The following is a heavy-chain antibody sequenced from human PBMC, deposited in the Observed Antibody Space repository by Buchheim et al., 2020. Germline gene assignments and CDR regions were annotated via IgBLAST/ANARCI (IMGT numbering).Heavy chain of an antibody. CDR1: AFSFSNNW. V-gene: IGHV3-74*01. CDR3: ARGPRDYFGMDV. J-gene: IGHJ6*02. Sequence: EVQLVESGGGLVQPGGSLRLSCAASAFSFSNNWMHWVRQAPGKGLVWVSRINTDGSNTNYADSVEGRFTISRDNAKNTLFLQMNSLRAEDTAVYYCARGPRDYFGMDVWGQGTT. CDR2: INTDGSNT.